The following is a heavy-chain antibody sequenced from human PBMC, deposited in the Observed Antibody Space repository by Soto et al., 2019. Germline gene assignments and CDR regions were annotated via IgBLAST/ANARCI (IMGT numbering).Heavy chain of an antibody. CDR1: GGSVRSGSDC. J-gene: IGHJ5*02. Sequence: SSETLSLTCTVSGGSVRSGSDCWSWIRQPPGKGLEWIGYIYYSGSTNYNPTLKSRVTISVDTSKHQFSLKLSSVTAADTAVYYCARVGYCSGVSCDSFYWFDPWGQGTLVTVSS. V-gene: IGHV4-61*01. D-gene: IGHD2-15*01. CDR2: IYYSGST. CDR3: ARVGYCSGVSCDSFYWFDP.